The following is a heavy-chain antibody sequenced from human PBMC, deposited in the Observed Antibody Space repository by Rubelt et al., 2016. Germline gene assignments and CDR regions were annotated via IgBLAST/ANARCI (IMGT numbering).Heavy chain of an antibody. CDR2: LTHRGRT. CDR3: ARGRNPDY. D-gene: IGHD1-14*01. V-gene: IGHV4-34*01. Sequence: QVQLQESGPGLVKPSETLSLTCSVSDGSISPYYWSWIRQPPGKGLEWIGELTHRGRTNYNPSLQSPVTIAVDTSKNQFSLKLSSVTAADTAVYYCARGRNPDYWGQGTLVTVSS. CDR1: DGSISPYY. J-gene: IGHJ4*02.